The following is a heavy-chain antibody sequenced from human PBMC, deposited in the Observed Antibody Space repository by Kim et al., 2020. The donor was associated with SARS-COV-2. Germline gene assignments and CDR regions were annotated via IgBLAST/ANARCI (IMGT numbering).Heavy chain of an antibody. CDR3: ARVGYYDSSGYL. Sequence: SETLSLTCTVSGGSISSSSYYWGWIRQPPGKGLEWIGSIYYSGSTYYNPSLKSRVTISVDTSKNQFSLKLSSVTAADTAVYYCARVGYYDSSGYLWGQGTLVTVSS. CDR1: GGSISSSSYY. D-gene: IGHD3-22*01. V-gene: IGHV4-39*07. CDR2: IYYSGST. J-gene: IGHJ4*02.